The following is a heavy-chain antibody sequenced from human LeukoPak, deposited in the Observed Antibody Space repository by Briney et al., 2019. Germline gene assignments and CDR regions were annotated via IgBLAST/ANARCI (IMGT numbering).Heavy chain of an antibody. CDR2: ICGYSGST. CDR3: ARGHSSGRDYYFDT. J-gene: IGHJ4*02. CDR1: GYTFATYS. D-gene: IGHD6-19*01. Sequence: GASVKDSCKTSGYTFATYSINWVRQALGQGLEWVGWICGYSGSTNYAQKLQGRVTMTTDTSTTTAYMELRSLKSDDTAVYYCARGHSSGRDYYFDTWGQGTLVTVSS. V-gene: IGHV1-18*01.